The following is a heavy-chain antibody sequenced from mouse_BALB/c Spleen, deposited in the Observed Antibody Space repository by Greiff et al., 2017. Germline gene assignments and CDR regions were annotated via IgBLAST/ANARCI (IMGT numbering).Heavy chain of an antibody. V-gene: IGHV1-9*01. CDR2: ILPGSGST. J-gene: IGHJ4*01. CDR3: AKIPCAMDY. Sequence: QVQLQQSGAELMKPGASVKISCKATGYTFSSYWIEWVKQRPGHGLEWIGEILPGSGSTNYNEKFKGKATFTADTSSNTAYMQLSSLTSEDSAVYYCAKIPCAMDYWGQGTSVTVSS. CDR1: GYTFSSYW.